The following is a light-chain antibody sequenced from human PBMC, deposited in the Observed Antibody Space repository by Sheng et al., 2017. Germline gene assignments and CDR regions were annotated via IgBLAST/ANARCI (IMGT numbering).Light chain of an antibody. Sequence: DIQMTQSPSSLSASVGDRVTITCRASQGISNYLAWYQQKPGKVPKLLIYAASTFQSGVPSRFSGSGSGTDFTLTISSLQPEDVATYYCQQSYSTPRFGPGTKVDIK. CDR1: QGISNY. V-gene: IGKV1-27*01. CDR3: QQSYSTPR. CDR2: AAS. J-gene: IGKJ3*01.